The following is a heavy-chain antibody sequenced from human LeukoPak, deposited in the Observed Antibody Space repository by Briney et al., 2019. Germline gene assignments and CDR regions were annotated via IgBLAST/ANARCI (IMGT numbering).Heavy chain of an antibody. CDR1: GGSFSGYY. J-gene: IGHJ6*03. Sequence: PSETLSLTCAVYGGSFSGYYWSWIRQPPGKGLAGIGEINHSGSTNYNPSLKSRVTISVDTSKNQFSLKLSSVTAADTAVYYCARDTTGTTQRGYYYYLDVWGKGNTVTVS. CDR3: ARDTTGTTQRGYYYYLDV. CDR2: INHSGST. D-gene: IGHD1-1*01. V-gene: IGHV4-34*01.